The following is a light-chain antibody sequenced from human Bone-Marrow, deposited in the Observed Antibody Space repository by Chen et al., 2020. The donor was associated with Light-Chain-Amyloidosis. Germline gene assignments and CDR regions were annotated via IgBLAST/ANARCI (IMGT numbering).Light chain of an antibody. V-gene: IGKV3-15*01. J-gene: IGKJ1*01. CDR1: QTVITN. Sequence: ETVMTQSPATLSVSPGDRATLSCRASQTVITNLAGYQQKPGQAPRLLIVDASTRATGVQARFSGSGSGTEFTLTISSLQSEDFAVYYCQQYNDWPSWTFGQGTKVEIK. CDR2: DAS. CDR3: QQYNDWPSWT.